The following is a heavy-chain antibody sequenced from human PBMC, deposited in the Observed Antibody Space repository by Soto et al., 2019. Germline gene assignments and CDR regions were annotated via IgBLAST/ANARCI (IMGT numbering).Heavy chain of an antibody. V-gene: IGHV1-3*01. D-gene: IGHD3-22*01. CDR2: INAGNGNT. CDR1: GYTFTSYA. CDR3: ARGSGPVVITNFDY. J-gene: IGHJ4*02. Sequence: ASVKVSCKASGYTFTSYAMHWVRQAPGQRLEWMGWINAGNGNTKYSQKFQGRVTITRDTSASTAYMELSSLRSEDTAVYYCARGSGPVVITNFDYWGQGTLVTVSS.